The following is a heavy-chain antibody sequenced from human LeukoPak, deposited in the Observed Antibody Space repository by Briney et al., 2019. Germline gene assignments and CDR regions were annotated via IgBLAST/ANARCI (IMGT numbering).Heavy chain of an antibody. CDR1: GYTFTSYD. Sequence: ASVKVSCKASGYTFTSYDINWVRQATGQGLEWMGWMNLNSGNTGYAQKFQGRVTITRNTSISTAYMELSSLRSEDTAVYYCAVLGGPDFDYWGQGTLVTVSS. CDR2: MNLNSGNT. V-gene: IGHV1-8*03. J-gene: IGHJ4*02. CDR3: AVLGGPDFDY. D-gene: IGHD3-16*01.